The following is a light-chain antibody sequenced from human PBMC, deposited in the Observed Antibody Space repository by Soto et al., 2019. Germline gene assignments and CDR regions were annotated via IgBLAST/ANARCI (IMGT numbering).Light chain of an antibody. Sequence: DIQMTQSPSTLSASVGNRVTITCRASQSISGWLAWYQQAPGKAPKLLIYDTSVLESGVPSRFSGSGSGTEFTLTISSLXXXXXXTYYCQQYNTYPWTFGQGTKVELK. CDR1: QSISGW. CDR3: QQYNTYPWT. CDR2: DTS. J-gene: IGKJ1*01. V-gene: IGKV1-5*01.